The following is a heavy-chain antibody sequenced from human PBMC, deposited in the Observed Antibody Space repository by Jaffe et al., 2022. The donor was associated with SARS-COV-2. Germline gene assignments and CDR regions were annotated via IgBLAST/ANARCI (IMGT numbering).Heavy chain of an antibody. V-gene: IGHV3-9*01. J-gene: IGHJ3*02. D-gene: IGHD1-7*01. CDR2: ISWNSGSI. CDR1: GFTFDDYA. Sequence: EVQLVESGGGLVQPGRSLRLSCAASGFTFDDYAMHWVRQAPGKGLEWVSGISWNSGSIGYADSVKGRFTISRDNAKNSLYLQMNSLRAEDTALYYCAKDRNYLVGGAFDIWGQGTMVTVSS. CDR3: AKDRNYLVGGAFDI.